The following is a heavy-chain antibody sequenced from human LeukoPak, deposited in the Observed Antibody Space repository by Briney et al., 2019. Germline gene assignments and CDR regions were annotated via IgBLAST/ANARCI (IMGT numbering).Heavy chain of an antibody. CDR3: AKDLLKRMNYFDY. J-gene: IGHJ4*02. Sequence: GGSLRLSCAASGFSFSSYWMSWVRQPPGKGLEWVGNIKKDGSDKYYMDSVKGRFTISRDNSKNTLYLQMNSLRAEDTAVYYCAKDLLKRMNYFDYWGQGTLVTVSS. V-gene: IGHV3-7*01. CDR2: IKKDGSDK. CDR1: GFSFSSYW.